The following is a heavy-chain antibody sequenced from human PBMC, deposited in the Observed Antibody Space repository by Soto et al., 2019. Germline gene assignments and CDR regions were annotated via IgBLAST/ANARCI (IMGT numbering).Heavy chain of an antibody. CDR3: AREQELELLSYFDY. V-gene: IGHV3-30-3*01. CDR1: GFTFSSYA. CDR2: ISYDGSNK. Sequence: GGSLRLSCAASGFTFSSYAMHWVRQAPGKGLEWVAVISYDGSNKYYADSVKGRFTISRDNSKNTLYLQMNSLRAEDTAVYYCAREQELELLSYFDYWGQGTLVTVSS. J-gene: IGHJ4*02. D-gene: IGHD1-7*01.